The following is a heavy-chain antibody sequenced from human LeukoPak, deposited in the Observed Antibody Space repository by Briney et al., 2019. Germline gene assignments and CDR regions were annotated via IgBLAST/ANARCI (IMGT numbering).Heavy chain of an antibody. Sequence: SVKVSCKASGGTFSSYAISWVRQAPGQGLEWMGRVIPILGIANYAQKFQGRVTITADKSTSTAYMELSSLRSEDTAVYYRARETYSGRLIDYWGQGTLVTVSS. V-gene: IGHV1-69*04. J-gene: IGHJ4*02. CDR2: VIPILGIA. CDR1: GGTFSSYA. CDR3: ARETYSGRLIDY. D-gene: IGHD1-26*01.